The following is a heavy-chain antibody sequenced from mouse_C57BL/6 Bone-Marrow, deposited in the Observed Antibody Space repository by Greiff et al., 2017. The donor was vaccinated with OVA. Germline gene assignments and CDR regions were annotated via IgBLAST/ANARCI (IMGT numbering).Heavy chain of an antibody. J-gene: IGHJ1*03. V-gene: IGHV1-20*01. CDR2: INPYNGDP. Sequence: VQLKESGPELVKPGDSVKISCKASGYSFTGYFMNWVMQSHGKSLEWIGRINPYNGDPFYNQQFKGKATLTVDKSSSTAHMELRSLTSEDSAVYYCARRQRTRYFDVWGTGTTVTVSS. CDR1: GYSFTGYF. CDR3: ARRQRTRYFDV.